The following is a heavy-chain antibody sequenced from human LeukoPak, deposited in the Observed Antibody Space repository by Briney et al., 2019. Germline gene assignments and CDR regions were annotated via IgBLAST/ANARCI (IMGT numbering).Heavy chain of an antibody. CDR1: GFTFSDYY. D-gene: IGHD4-17*01. CDR2: ISSSGSTI. J-gene: IGHJ6*02. V-gene: IGHV3-11*04. Sequence: GGSLRLSCAASGFTFSDYYMSWIRQAPGKGLEWVSYISSSGSTIYYADSVKGRFTISRDNAKNSLYLQMSSLRAEDTAVYYCARPAVDYGDYYYYGMDVWGQGTTVTVSS. CDR3: ARPAVDYGDYYYYGMDV.